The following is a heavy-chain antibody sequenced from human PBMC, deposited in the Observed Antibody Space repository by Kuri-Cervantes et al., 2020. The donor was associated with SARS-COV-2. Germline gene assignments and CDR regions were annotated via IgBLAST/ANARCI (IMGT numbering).Heavy chain of an antibody. CDR1: GFTFTSSA. Sequence: SVTVSCKASGFTFTSSAVQWVRQARGQRLEWIGWIVVGSGNTNYAQKFQERVTITRDMSTSTAYMELSSLRSEDTAVYYCAADPRSIAAAGLYYYYGMDVWGQGTTVTVSS. CDR3: AADPRSIAAAGLYYYYGMDV. CDR2: IVVGSGNT. D-gene: IGHD6-13*01. J-gene: IGHJ6*02. V-gene: IGHV1-58*01.